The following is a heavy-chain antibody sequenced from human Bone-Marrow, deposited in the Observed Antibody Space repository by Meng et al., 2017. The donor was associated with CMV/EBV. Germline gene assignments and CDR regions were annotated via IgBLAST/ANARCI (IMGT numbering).Heavy chain of an antibody. V-gene: IGHV3-15*01. D-gene: IGHD3-22*01. CDR1: GFTFSNAW. J-gene: IGHJ3*02. CDR2: IKSQTDGGTT. Sequence: GESLKISCAASGFTFSNAWMSWVRQAPGKGLEWVGRIKSQTDGGTTDYAAPVKGRFTISRDDSKNTLYLQMNSLKTEDTAVYYCSGGYYDSSGYYIDACDIWGQGTMV. CDR3: SGGYYDSSGYYIDACDI.